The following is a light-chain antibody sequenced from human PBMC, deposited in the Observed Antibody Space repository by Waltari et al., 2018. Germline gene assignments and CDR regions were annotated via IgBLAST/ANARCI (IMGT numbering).Light chain of an antibody. CDR2: TNS. CDR1: GSNIGSNT. V-gene: IGLV1-44*01. CDR3: AAWDDGLNSWV. Sequence: QSVLTQPPSASGSPGQRVTISCSGSGSNIGSNTVNWYQQFPGAAPRLLIYTNSQRPSGVPDRFSGSKSGTSGYLAISGLQSEDEADYYCAAWDDGLNSWVFGGRTKLTVL. J-gene: IGLJ3*02.